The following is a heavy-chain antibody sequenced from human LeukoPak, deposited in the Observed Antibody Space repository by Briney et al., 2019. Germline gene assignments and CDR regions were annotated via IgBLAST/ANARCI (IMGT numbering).Heavy chain of an antibody. V-gene: IGHV3-74*01. J-gene: IGHJ4*02. Sequence: GGSLRLSCAASGFTFSKNWLHWVRQAPGKGLVWVSRISPDDKTTSYADSVKGRFTVSRDDAKKTLYLQMNSLRAEDTAVYYCAKALNYYDSSGYPYWGQGTLVTVSS. CDR1: GFTFSKNW. D-gene: IGHD3-22*01. CDR2: ISPDDKTT. CDR3: AKALNYYDSSGYPY.